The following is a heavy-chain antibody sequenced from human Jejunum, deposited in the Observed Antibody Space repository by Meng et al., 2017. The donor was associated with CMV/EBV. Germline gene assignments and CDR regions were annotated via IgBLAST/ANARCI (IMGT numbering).Heavy chain of an antibody. CDR1: GFGFSSYT. Sequence: GFGFSSYTMSWDRQTPGKGLEWVASILSDTGYIYSADSVKGRFIISRDNAKKSLYLQMNSLRVEDTAVYYCARDQFCSTTNCAHKTWGQGTLVTVSS. J-gene: IGHJ1*01. V-gene: IGHV3-21*01. D-gene: IGHD2-2*01. CDR3: ARDQFCSTTNCAHKT. CDR2: ILSDTGYI.